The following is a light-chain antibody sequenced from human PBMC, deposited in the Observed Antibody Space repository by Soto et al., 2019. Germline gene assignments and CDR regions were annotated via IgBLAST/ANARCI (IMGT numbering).Light chain of an antibody. Sequence: DIQMTQSPSSLSASVGDRVTITCRASQDIRNYLAWYQQRPGKVPTLLIYAASTLQSGVPSRFSGSGSGTDYTLTISSLQPEDVATYSCHSSTTAAFTFGPGTKVDIK. CDR2: AAS. CDR1: QDIRNY. CDR3: HSSTTAAFT. V-gene: IGKV1-27*01. J-gene: IGKJ3*01.